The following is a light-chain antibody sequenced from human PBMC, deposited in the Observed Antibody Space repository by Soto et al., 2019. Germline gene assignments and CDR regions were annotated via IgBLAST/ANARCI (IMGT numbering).Light chain of an antibody. CDR1: QGISSY. J-gene: IGKJ5*01. Sequence: AIRMTQSPSSLSASTGDRVTITCRASQGISSYVDWYQQKPGKPPKLLIYGASTLQSGVPSRFSGGASGTEFTLTISSLQPEDFATYYCQQVNTYPLTFGQGTRLDI. V-gene: IGKV1-8*01. CDR3: QQVNTYPLT. CDR2: GAS.